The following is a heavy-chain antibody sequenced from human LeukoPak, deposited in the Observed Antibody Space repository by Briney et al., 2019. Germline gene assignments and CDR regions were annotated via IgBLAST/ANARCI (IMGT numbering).Heavy chain of an antibody. V-gene: IGHV4-39*07. CDR2: IYYSGST. D-gene: IGHD3-16*02. CDR3: ASYDYVWGSYLGYFDY. Sequence: SETLSLTCTVSGGSISSSSYYWGWIRQPPGKGLEWIGSIYYSGSTYYNPSLKSRVTISVDTSKNPFSLKLSSVTAADTAVYYCASYDYVWGSYLGYFDYWGQGTLVTVSS. J-gene: IGHJ4*02. CDR1: GGSISSSSYY.